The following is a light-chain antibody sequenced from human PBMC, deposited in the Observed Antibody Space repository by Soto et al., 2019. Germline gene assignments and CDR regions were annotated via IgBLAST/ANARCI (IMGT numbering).Light chain of an antibody. Sequence: IQMTQSPSSVSASVGDRVTMTCRASQGGGGWLAWYQQKPGKVPKLLNYATSSLHSGFPSRFIGSGPGTDCTLRTTSLQPEDFATYSCQQTNSFPLSFGPRTKVDIK. CDR2: ATS. J-gene: IGKJ3*01. V-gene: IGKV1-12*01. CDR3: QQTNSFPLS. CDR1: QGGGGW.